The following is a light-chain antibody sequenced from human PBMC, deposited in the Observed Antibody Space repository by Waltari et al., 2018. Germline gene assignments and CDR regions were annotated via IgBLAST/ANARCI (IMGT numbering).Light chain of an antibody. Sequence: QSVLTQPPSASGTPGQGVTISCSGGASNIGNNVVNWYQQVPGKAPKLLIYRSDRRPAGVPDRFSDSKSGTSASLAISVLQSEDEADYYWAAWDDSLNGRWVFGGGTKVTVL. CDR3: AAWDDSLNGRWV. J-gene: IGLJ3*02. CDR1: ASNIGNNV. CDR2: RSD. V-gene: IGLV1-44*01.